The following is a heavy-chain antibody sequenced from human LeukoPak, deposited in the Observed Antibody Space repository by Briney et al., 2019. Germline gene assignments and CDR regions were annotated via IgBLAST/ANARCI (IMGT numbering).Heavy chain of an antibody. V-gene: IGHV3-30*03. CDR3: ARERGSSAPYYFDY. D-gene: IGHD3-10*01. Sequence: XSLRLSCAASGFTFSSYGMHWVRQAPGKGLEWVAVISYDGSNKYYADSVKGRFTISRDNSKNTLYLQMNSLRAEDTAVYYCARERGSSAPYYFDYWGQGTLVTVSS. CDR2: ISYDGSNK. J-gene: IGHJ4*02. CDR1: GFTFSSYG.